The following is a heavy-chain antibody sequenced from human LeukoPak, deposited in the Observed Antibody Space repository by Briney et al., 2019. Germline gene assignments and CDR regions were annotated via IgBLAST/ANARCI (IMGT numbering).Heavy chain of an antibody. CDR2: IYHSGST. J-gene: IGHJ4*02. CDR3: ASSGYYYYKGGFDY. D-gene: IGHD3-22*01. CDR1: GYSISSGYY. V-gene: IGHV4-38-2*02. Sequence: SETLSLTCTVSGYSISSGYYWGWIRQPPGKGLEWIGSIYHSGSTYYNPSLKSRVTISVDTSKNQFSLKLSSVTAADTAVYYCASSGYYYYKGGFDYWRQGTLVTVSS.